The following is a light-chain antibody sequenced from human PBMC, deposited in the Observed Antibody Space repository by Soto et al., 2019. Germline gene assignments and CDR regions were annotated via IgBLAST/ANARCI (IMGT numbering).Light chain of an antibody. CDR2: DAS. V-gene: IGKV1-13*02. CDR1: QGISSA. J-gene: IGKJ5*01. Sequence: AIQVTQSPSSLSASVGDRVTITCRASQGISSALAWYQQKPGKAPKLLIYDASSSESGVPSRFSGSGSGTDFTLTISSLQPEDFATYYCQQFNSYPITFGQGTRLEIK. CDR3: QQFNSYPIT.